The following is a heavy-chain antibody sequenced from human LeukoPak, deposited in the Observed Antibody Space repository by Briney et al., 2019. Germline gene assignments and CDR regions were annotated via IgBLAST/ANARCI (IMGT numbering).Heavy chain of an antibody. V-gene: IGHV4-59*01. CDR1: GGSISSYY. CDR3: ASTMGSSSNFDY. Sequence: SETLSLTCTVSGGSISSYYWSWIRQPPGKGLEWIGYIYYSGSTNYNPSLKSRVTISVDTSKNQFSLELSSVTAADTAVYYCASTMGSSSNFDYWGPGTLVTVSS. D-gene: IGHD6-6*01. J-gene: IGHJ4*02. CDR2: IYYSGST.